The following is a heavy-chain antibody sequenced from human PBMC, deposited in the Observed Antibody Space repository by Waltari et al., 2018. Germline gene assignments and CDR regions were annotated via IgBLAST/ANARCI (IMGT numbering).Heavy chain of an antibody. V-gene: IGHV4-59*01. Sequence: QVQLQESGPGLVKPSETLSLTCTVSGGSISSYYWSWIRQPPGKGLEWIGYISYRGSTNYNPSLKSRVTISVDTSKNQCSLKLSSVTAADTAVYYCARAYSSSWYRIGAFDIWGQGTMVTVSS. CDR3: ARAYSSSWYRIGAFDI. J-gene: IGHJ3*02. CDR1: GGSISSYY. D-gene: IGHD6-13*01. CDR2: ISYRGST.